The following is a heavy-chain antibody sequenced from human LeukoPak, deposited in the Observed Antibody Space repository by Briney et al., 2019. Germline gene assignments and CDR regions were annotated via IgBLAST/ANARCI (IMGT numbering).Heavy chain of an antibody. D-gene: IGHD6-13*01. CDR1: GGTFGSYA. CDR2: IIPIFGIA. J-gene: IGHJ4*02. V-gene: IGHV1-69*04. Sequence: VASVKVSCKASGGTFGSYAISWVRQAPGQGLEWMGRIIPIFGIANYAQKFQGRVTITADKSTSTAYMELSSLRSEDTAVYYCARDDDSSSWYFDYWGQGTLVTVSS. CDR3: ARDDDSSSWYFDY.